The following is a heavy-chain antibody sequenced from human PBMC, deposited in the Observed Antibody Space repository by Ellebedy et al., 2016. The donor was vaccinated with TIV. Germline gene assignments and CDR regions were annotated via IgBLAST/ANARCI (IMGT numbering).Heavy chain of an antibody. J-gene: IGHJ4*02. D-gene: IGHD6-6*01. V-gene: IGHV3-23*01. CDR3: ARFPSIAARGY. CDR1: GFTFRNYA. Sequence: GGSLRLSXAASGFTFRNYAMSWVRQAPGKGLEWVSSISGSGGNSYHGDSVKGRFTISRDNSKNTLYLQMNSLRAEDTAFYYCARFPSIAARGYWGRGTLVTVSS. CDR2: ISGSGGNS.